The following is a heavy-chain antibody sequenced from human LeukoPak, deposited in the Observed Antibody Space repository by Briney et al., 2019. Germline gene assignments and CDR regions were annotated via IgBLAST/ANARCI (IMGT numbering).Heavy chain of an antibody. V-gene: IGHV1-2*02. CDR2: INPNSGGT. D-gene: IGHD3-10*01. CDR1: GYTFTGYY. CDR3: ARGGGPVFADP. Sequence: ASVKVSCKASGYTFTGYYMHWVRQAPGQGLEWMGWINPNSGGTNYAQKFQGRVTMTRDTSIGTAYREWSRLNSDDTDVYNWARGGGPVFADPWGQGTLVTVSS. J-gene: IGHJ5*02.